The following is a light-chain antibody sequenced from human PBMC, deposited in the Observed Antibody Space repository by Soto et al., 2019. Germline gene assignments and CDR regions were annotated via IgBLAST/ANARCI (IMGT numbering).Light chain of an antibody. CDR3: QSYDSSLSGSKV. V-gene: IGLV1-40*01. CDR1: SSNIGAGFD. CDR2: GNT. J-gene: IGLJ1*01. Sequence: QSVLTQPPSVSGAPGQRVTISCTGTSSNIGAGFDVHWYQQFPGTAPKVHIYGNTNRPPAVPDRFSASKSGTSASLAISGLQAEDEADYYCQSYDSSLSGSKVFGTGTKVTVL.